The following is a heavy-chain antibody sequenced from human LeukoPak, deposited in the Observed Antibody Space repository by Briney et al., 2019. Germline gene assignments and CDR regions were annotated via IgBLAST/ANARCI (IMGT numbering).Heavy chain of an antibody. D-gene: IGHD5-18*01. CDR1: SGYS. Sequence: GGSLRLSCTASSGYSMNWVRQAPGKGLEWVAYISSASSTIYYADSVEGRFTIPRDNAQNSLNLQMNSLRAEDTAVYYRAREGVGYGYFGYMDVWGKGTTVTVSS. V-gene: IGHV3-48*04. CDR3: AREGVGYGYFGYMDV. CDR2: ISSASSTI. J-gene: IGHJ6*03.